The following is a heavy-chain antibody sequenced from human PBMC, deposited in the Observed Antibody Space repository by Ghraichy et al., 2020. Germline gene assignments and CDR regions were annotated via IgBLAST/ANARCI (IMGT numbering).Heavy chain of an antibody. J-gene: IGHJ6*02. CDR2: VSHTGST. CDR3: ARHDVPKMTVSGVVKHGMDV. CDR1: DGSFSGYY. V-gene: IGHV4-34*01. D-gene: IGHD3-3*01. Sequence: SETLSLTCSVSDGSFSGYYWTWIRQSPGTGLEWIGEVSHTGSTNYNPSLESRISISIDTSKNEISLKLTCVPAADTAVYYCARHDVPKMTVSGVVKHGMDVWGQGTTVTVSS.